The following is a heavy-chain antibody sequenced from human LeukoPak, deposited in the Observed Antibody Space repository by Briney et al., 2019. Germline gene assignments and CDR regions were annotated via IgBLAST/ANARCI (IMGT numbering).Heavy chain of an antibody. CDR3: ARDSGSYLQPTDY. D-gene: IGHD1-26*01. Sequence: GGSLRLSCAASGFTFSSYSMNWVRQAPGKGLEWVSSITGNGGRTYYADSVRGRFTMSIDNSKNTLYLQMNTLRAEDTAVYHCARDSGSYLQPTDYWGQGTLVPVSS. V-gene: IGHV3-23*01. J-gene: IGHJ4*02. CDR1: GFTFSSYS. CDR2: ITGNGGRT.